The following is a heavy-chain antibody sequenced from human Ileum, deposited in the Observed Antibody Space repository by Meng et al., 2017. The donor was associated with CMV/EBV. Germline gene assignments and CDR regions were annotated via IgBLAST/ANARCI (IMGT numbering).Heavy chain of an antibody. CDR1: GGSLTSYY. J-gene: IGHJ5*02. CDR2: IHPTGTT. V-gene: IGHV4-4*07. CDR3: ARAAARGVPVDL. D-gene: IGHD3-10*01. Sequence: QSQLQAPGPRLLQPSATLSLTCTVTGGSLTSYYWTWIRQPAGKGLEWIGRIHPTGTTDDNPSLRSRVSMSLDKSKNQFSLKLTSVTAADTAVYYCARAAARGVPVDLWGQGTLVTVSS.